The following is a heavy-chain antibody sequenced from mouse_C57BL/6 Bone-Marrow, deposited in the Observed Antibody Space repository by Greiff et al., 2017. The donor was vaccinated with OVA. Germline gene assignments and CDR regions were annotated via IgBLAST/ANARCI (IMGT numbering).Heavy chain of an antibody. D-gene: IGHD2-12*01. Sequence: VQLQQPGAELVMPGASVKLSCKASGYTFTSYWMHWVKQRPGQGLEWIGEIDPSDSYTNYNQKFKGKSTLTVDKSSSTAYMQLSSLTSEDSAVYYCARLRFTPDYCDYWGQGTTLTVSS. CDR2: IDPSDSYT. V-gene: IGHV1-69*01. CDR3: ARLRFTPDYCDY. J-gene: IGHJ2*01. CDR1: GYTFTSYW.